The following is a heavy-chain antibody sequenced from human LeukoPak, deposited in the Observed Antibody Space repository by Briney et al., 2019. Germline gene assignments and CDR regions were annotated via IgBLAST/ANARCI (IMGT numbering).Heavy chain of an antibody. CDR2: INPNSGGT. V-gene: IGHV1-2*02. Sequence: GASVKVSCKASGYTFTGYYMHWVRQAPGQGLEWMGWINPNSGGTNYAQKFQGRVTMTRDTSISTAYMELSRLRSDDTAVYYCGRDGWLVLGYYYYGMDVWGQGTTVTVSS. CDR1: GYTFTGYY. CDR3: GRDGWLVLGYYYYGMDV. D-gene: IGHD6-19*01. J-gene: IGHJ6*02.